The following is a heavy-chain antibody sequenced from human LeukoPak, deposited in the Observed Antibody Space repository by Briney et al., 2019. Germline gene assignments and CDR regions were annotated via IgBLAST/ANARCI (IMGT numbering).Heavy chain of an antibody. CDR3: AKAITMIVITPGY. CDR2: ISDIGSST. Sequence: EPGGSLRLSCAASGFTVSSNYMSWVRQAPGKGLEWVSVISDIGSSTYYADSVKGRFTISRDNSKNTLYLQMNSLRADDTAVYYCAKAITMIVITPGYWGQGTLVTVSS. V-gene: IGHV3-23*01. J-gene: IGHJ4*02. D-gene: IGHD3-22*01. CDR1: GFTVSSNY.